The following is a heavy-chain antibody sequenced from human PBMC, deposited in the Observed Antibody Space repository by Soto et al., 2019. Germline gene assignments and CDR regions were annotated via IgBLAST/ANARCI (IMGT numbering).Heavy chain of an antibody. D-gene: IGHD2-15*01. V-gene: IGHV3-23*01. CDR2: ISGSGGST. J-gene: IGHJ4*02. Sequence: PGGSLRLSCAASGFTFSSYAMSWVRQAPGKGLEWVSAISGSGGSTYYADSVKGRFTISRDNSKNTLYLQMNSLRAEDTAVYYCAKSSRDIVVVVAATCFDYWGQGTLVTVSS. CDR3: AKSSRDIVVVVAATCFDY. CDR1: GFTFSSYA.